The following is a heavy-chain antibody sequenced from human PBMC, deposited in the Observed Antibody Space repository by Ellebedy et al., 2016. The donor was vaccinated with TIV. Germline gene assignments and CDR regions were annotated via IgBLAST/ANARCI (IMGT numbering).Heavy chain of an antibody. J-gene: IGHJ4*02. V-gene: IGHV3-48*03. CDR2: ISSSGSTI. CDR1: GFTFSSYE. D-gene: IGHD6-13*01. Sequence: GESLKISCAASGFTFSSYEMNWVRQAPGKGLEWVSYISSSGSTIYYADSVKGRFTISRDNAKNSLYLQMNSLRAEDTAVYYCARDLSGYDWGYSSSQGIDYWGQGTLVTVSS. CDR3: ARDLSGYDWGYSSSQGIDY.